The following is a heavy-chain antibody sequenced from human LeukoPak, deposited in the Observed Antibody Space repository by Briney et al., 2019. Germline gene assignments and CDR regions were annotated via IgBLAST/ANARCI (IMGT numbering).Heavy chain of an antibody. D-gene: IGHD4-11*01. CDR1: GFTVSTNS. CDR2: IYSDNT. J-gene: IGHJ4*02. Sequence: GGSLRLSCTVSGFTVSTNSMSWVRQAPGKGLEWVSFIYSDNTHYSDSVKGRFTISRDNSKNTLYLQMNSLRAEDTAVYYCAKDLSTVTTGPFDYWGQGTLVTVSS. V-gene: IGHV3-66*03. CDR3: AKDLSTVTTGPFDY.